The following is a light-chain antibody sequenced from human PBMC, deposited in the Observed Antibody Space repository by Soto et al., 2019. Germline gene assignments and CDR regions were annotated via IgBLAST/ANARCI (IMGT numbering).Light chain of an antibody. Sequence: EIVMTQSPATLSVSPGERATLSCRASQSISTELAWYQQKPGQPPRLLIYSASTRATGVPARFTGSGSGSEFTLTISGLQSADFAVYYCLQGHNWPLTFGQGTRLEI. CDR3: LQGHNWPLT. J-gene: IGKJ2*01. CDR2: SAS. V-gene: IGKV3-15*01. CDR1: QSISTE.